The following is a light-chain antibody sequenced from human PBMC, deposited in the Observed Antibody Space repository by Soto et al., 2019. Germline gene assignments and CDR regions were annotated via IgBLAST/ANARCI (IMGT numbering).Light chain of an antibody. J-gene: IGLJ1*01. CDR3: ASYTSISSLGV. CDR2: EVN. Sequence: ALTQPASVSGSPGHSITISCTGTGSDIGSYKYVSWYQQHPGKAPKLIIFEVNNRPSGVSDRFSGSKSGNTASLIISGLQAEDEADYYCASYTSISSLGVFGTGTKVTVL. CDR1: GSDIGSYKY. V-gene: IGLV2-14*03.